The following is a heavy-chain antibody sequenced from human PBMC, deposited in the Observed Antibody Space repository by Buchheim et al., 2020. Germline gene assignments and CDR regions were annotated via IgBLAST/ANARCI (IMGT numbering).Heavy chain of an antibody. V-gene: IGHV4-39*01. D-gene: IGHD3-9*01. J-gene: IGHJ5*02. CDR3: ARQGSDILTGYNWFDP. CDR2: IYYSGST. CDR1: GGSISSSSYY. Sequence: QLQLQESGPGLVKPSETLSLTCTVSGGSISSSSYYWGWIRQPPGKGLEWIGSIYYSGSTYYNPSLKSRVTISVDKSKNQFSLKLSSVTAADTAVYYCARQGSDILTGYNWFDPWGQGTL.